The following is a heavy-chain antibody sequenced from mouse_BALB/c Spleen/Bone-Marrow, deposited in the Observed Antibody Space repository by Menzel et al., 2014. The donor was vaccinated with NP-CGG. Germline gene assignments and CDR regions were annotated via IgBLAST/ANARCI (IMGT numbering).Heavy chain of an antibody. CDR1: GFTFTDYY. J-gene: IGHJ2*01. V-gene: IGHV7-3*02. Sequence: EVMLVESGGGLVQPGGSLRLSCATSGFTFTDYYMSWVRQPPGKALEWLGFIRNKANGYTTEYSASVKGRFTISRDNSQSTLYLQMNTLRAEDSATYYCARALIVFDYWGQGTTLTVSS. CDR2: IRNKANGYTT. CDR3: ARALIVFDY.